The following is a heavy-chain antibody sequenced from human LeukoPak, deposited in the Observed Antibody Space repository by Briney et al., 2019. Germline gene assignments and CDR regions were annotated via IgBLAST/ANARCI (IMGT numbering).Heavy chain of an antibody. J-gene: IGHJ5*02. V-gene: IGHV4-59*01. CDR2: IYYSGST. CDR3: ARGPYRFDP. Sequence: PSETLSLTCTVSGGSISSYYWSWIRQPPGKGLEWIGYIYYSGSTNYNPSLKSRVTISVDTSKNQFSLKLSSVTAADTAVYYCARGPYRFDPWGQGTLVTVSS. CDR1: GGSISSYY. D-gene: IGHD2-2*02.